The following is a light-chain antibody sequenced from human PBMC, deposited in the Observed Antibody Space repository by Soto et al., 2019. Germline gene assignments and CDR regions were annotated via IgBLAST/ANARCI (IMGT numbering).Light chain of an antibody. Sequence: DIQMTQSPFSISASVGGSVTITSRAGQSIFSSLNWYQHKPVKAPKLLXYAASTLQSGVPSRFRGSGYGTDFALTISSLTTEDFATYYCQQSYNSPPITFGQGARLEIK. CDR1: QSIFSS. CDR3: QQSYNSPPIT. J-gene: IGKJ5*01. V-gene: IGKV1-39*01. CDR2: AAS.